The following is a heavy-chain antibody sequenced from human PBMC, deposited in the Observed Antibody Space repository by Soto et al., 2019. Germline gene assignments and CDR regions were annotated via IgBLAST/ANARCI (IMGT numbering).Heavy chain of an antibody. Sequence: VQLLESGGGLVQPGGSLRLSCAASGFTFNNYAMNWVRQAPGKGLEWVSAIRNSGGFTYYADSVKGRFTISRDNNKKTLYMHMNSLRAEDTALYYCAKDYCVTKRPYFFDYWGQGTLVTVSS. CDR1: GFTFNNYA. D-gene: IGHD1-26*01. J-gene: IGHJ4*02. V-gene: IGHV3-23*01. CDR2: IRNSGGFT. CDR3: AKDYCVTKRPYFFDY.